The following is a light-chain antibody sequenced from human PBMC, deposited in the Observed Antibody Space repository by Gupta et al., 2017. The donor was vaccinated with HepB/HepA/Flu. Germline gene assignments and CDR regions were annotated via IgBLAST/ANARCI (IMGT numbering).Light chain of an antibody. CDR2: GNS. CDR1: SSNIGAGYY. J-gene: IGLJ3*02. V-gene: IGLV1-40*01. Sequence: GAPGQRVTISCTRSSSNIGAGYYVHWYQMIPGPAPRLLIYGNSNRPAEVPNRFSGSKSGTSASLIITGLQAEDEAEYFCQSYDTSLTSVFGGGTKLAVL. CDR3: QSYDTSLTSV.